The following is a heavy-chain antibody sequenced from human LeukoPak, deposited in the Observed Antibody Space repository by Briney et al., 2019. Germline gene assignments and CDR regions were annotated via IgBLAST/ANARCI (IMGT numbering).Heavy chain of an antibody. V-gene: IGHV3-30*18. J-gene: IGHJ4*02. CDR2: ISYDGSNK. Sequence: GGSLRLSCAASGFTFSSYGMQWVRQAPGKGLEWVAVISYDGSNKYYADSVKGRFTISRDNSKNTLYLQMNSLRAEDTAVYYCAKGSHDDILTGEFDYWGQGTLVTVSS. D-gene: IGHD3-9*01. CDR3: AKGSHDDILTGEFDY. CDR1: GFTFSSYG.